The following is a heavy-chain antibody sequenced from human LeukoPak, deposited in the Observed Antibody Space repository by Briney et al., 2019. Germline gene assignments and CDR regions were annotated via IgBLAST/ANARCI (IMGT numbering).Heavy chain of an antibody. V-gene: IGHV4-39*01. CDR1: GGSISNSNYY. Sequence: PSETLSLTCTVSGGSISNSNYYWAWIRLPRGKGLEWIVTVYYGGNTYYNPSLKSRVTLSVDTSKNQFSLKLTSVTATDTAVYYCARRRGPNYYESYIFDSWGQGTLVTVSS. D-gene: IGHD3-22*01. CDR2: VYYGGNT. CDR3: ARRRGPNYYESYIFDS. J-gene: IGHJ4*02.